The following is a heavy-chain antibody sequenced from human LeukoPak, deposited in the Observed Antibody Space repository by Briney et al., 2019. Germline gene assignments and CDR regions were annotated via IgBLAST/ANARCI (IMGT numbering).Heavy chain of an antibody. CDR3: ARVRGATLRWFDP. CDR1: GGSISSSSYY. CDR2: IYYSGST. V-gene: IGHV4-39*07. D-gene: IGHD1-26*01. J-gene: IGHJ5*02. Sequence: SETLSLTCTVSGGSISSSSYYWGWIRQPPGKGLEWIGSIYYSGSTYYNPSLKSRVTISVDTSKNQFSLKLSSVTAADTAVYYCARVRGATLRWFDPWGQGTLVTVSS.